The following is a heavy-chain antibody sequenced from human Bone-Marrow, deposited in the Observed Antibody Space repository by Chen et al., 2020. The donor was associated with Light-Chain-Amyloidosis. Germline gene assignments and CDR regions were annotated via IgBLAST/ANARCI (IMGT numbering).Heavy chain of an antibody. D-gene: IGHD6-19*01. Sequence: EVQLLESGGGLVQPGGSLRLSCVASGLSFSTCAMSWVRQTPGKGLEWVSVISHNSDSAFYADPVRGRFTISRDNSKSTLYLNMNSLTAEDTAVYYCAKVDYSRGWSGDYFHYWGQGTLVTVSS. CDR3: AKVDYSRGWSGDYFHY. J-gene: IGHJ4*02. V-gene: IGHV3-23*01. CDR2: ISHNSDSA. CDR1: GLSFSTCA.